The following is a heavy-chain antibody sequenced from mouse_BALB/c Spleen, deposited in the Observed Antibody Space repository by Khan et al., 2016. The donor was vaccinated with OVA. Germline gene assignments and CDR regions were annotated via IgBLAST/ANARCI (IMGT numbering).Heavy chain of an antibody. Sequence: QVQLKESGPGLVAPSQSLSITCTISGFSLISYGVHWVRQPPGKGLEWLVVIWSDGSTTYNSALKSRLSISKDNSKSQVFLKMNSLQTEDTVMSHCARQIYPGYFDVWGAGTTFTVSS. CDR3: ARQIYPGYFDV. CDR1: GFSLISYG. V-gene: IGHV2-6-1*01. D-gene: IGHD2-1*01. CDR2: IWSDGST. J-gene: IGHJ1*01.